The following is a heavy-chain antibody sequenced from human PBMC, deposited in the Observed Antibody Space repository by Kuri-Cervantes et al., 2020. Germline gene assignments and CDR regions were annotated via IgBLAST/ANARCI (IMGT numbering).Heavy chain of an antibody. CDR1: GFTFSSYG. V-gene: IGHV3-33*01. CDR2: IWYDGSNK. CDR3: ARGRDYYGSGSYRLDY. Sequence: GGSLRLSCAASGFTFSSYGMHWVRQAPGKGLEWVAVIWYDGSNKYYADSVKGRFTISRDNSKNTLYLQMNSLRAEDTAVYYCARGRDYYGSGSYRLDYWGQGTLVTVSS. J-gene: IGHJ4*02. D-gene: IGHD3-10*01.